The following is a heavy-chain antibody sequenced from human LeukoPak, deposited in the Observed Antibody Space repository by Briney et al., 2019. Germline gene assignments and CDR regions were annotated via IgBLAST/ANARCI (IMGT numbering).Heavy chain of an antibody. J-gene: IGHJ4*02. V-gene: IGHV4-39*01. Sequence: PSETLSLTCTVSGGSISSYYWGWIRQPPGKGLEWIGSIYYTGSTYYNPSLKSRVTISVDTSKNQFSLKLTSVTAADTAVYYCARNCDSSCWYLGYWGQGTLVTVSS. CDR1: GGSISSYY. CDR3: ARNCDSSCWYLGY. D-gene: IGHD6-13*01. CDR2: IYYTGST.